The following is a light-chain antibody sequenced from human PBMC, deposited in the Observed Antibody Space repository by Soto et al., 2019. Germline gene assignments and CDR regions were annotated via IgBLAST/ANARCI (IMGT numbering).Light chain of an antibody. CDR1: QAIRND. Sequence: AVQMTQSPSSLSASVGDRVTITCRASQAIRNDLGWYQQKPGKAPKLVIYGASRLQSGVPSRFSGSGSGTDFTPTISSLQPEDFATYYCLQDYNYPYTFGQGTKVDIK. CDR3: LQDYNYPYT. CDR2: GAS. V-gene: IGKV1-6*01. J-gene: IGKJ2*01.